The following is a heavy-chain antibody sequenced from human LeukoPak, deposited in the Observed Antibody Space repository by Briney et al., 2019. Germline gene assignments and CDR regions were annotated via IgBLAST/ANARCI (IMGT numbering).Heavy chain of an antibody. V-gene: IGHV3-33*06. D-gene: IGHD1-1*01. J-gene: IGHJ4*02. CDR2: IWYDGSNK. CDR1: GFTFSSHG. CDR3: AKIWNDEDY. Sequence: GGSLRPSCAASGFTFSSHGMHWFRQAPGKGLEGAAVIWYDGSNKYYADSVKGRFTISRDNSKNTLYLQMNSLRAEDTAVYYCAKIWNDEDYWGQGTLVTVSS.